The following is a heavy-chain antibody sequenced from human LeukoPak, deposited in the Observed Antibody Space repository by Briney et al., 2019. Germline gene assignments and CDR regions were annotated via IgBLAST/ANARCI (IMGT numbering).Heavy chain of an antibody. V-gene: IGHV4-34*01. CDR1: GGSFSGYY. CDR2: INHSGSI. J-gene: IGHJ5*02. CDR3: ARASMVRGVNWFDP. Sequence: PSETLSLTCAVYGGSFSGYYWSWIRQPPGKGLEWIGEINHSGSINYNPSLKSRVTISVDTSKNQFSLKLSSVTAADTAVYYCARASMVRGVNWFDPWGQGTLVTVSS. D-gene: IGHD3-10*01.